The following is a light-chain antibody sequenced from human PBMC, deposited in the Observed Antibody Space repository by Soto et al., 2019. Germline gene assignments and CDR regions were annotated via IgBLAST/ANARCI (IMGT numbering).Light chain of an antibody. CDR3: QQYNNYPRT. CDR2: DAS. J-gene: IGKJ1*01. CDR1: ESIRTW. Sequence: DIQMTQSPSPLSASIGDRVTITCRASESIRTWLAWYQHKPGKAPKFLIYDASSLESGVPSRFSGSGSGTEFTLTISNLQPDDVATYFCQQYNNYPRTFGQGTKVEIK. V-gene: IGKV1-5*01.